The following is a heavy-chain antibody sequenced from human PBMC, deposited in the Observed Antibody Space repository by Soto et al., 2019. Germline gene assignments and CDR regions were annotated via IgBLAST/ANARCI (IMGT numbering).Heavy chain of an antibody. J-gene: IGHJ6*03. CDR1: GFTFSSYA. D-gene: IGHD3-3*01. CDR3: ANDLSTDDFRSAYYTYYDMDV. CDR2: ISGSGDNT. V-gene: IGHV3-23*01. Sequence: EVQLLESGGGLVQPGGSLRLSCAASGFTFSSYALNWVRQAPGKGLDWVSVISGSGDNTYYADSVQGRFTISSDNSKHSLYLQMNRLRAEDTAVYYCANDLSTDDFRSAYYTYYDMDVWGKGTTVTVSS.